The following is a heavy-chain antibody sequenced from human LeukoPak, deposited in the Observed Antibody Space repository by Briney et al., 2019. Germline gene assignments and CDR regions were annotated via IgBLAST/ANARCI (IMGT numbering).Heavy chain of an antibody. CDR1: GYSFTSYW. D-gene: IGHD2-2*02. CDR3: ARRGGYCSSTSCYIGKSIYYFGY. Sequence: GESLKISCKGSGYSFTSYWIGWVRQMPGKGLEWMGIIYPGDSDTRYSPSFQGQVTISADKSISTAYLQWSSLKASDTAMYYCARRGGYCSSTSCYIGKSIYYFGYWGQGTLVTVSS. J-gene: IGHJ4*02. V-gene: IGHV5-51*01. CDR2: IYPGDSDT.